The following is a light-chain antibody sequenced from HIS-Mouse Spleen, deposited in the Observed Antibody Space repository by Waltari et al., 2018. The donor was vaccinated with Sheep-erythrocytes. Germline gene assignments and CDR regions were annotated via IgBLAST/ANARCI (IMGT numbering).Light chain of an antibody. CDR3: QAWDSSTYVV. Sequence: SYELTQPPSVSVSPGQTASITCSGDKLGDKYACWYQQKPGQSPVLVIYQDSKRPSGIPGRFSVSNSGNTATLTISGTQAMDEADYYCQAWDSSTYVVFGGGTKLTVL. V-gene: IGLV3-1*01. J-gene: IGLJ2*01. CDR2: QDS. CDR1: KLGDKY.